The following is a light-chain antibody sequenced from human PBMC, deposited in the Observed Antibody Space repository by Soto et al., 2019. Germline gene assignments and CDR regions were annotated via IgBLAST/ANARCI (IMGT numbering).Light chain of an antibody. CDR3: QQYNTYSWT. V-gene: IGKV1-5*01. Sequence: DIQMTQSPSTLSASVGDRVTITCRASQSISGWLAWYQQKPGKAPKLLXYDXSSXXSGVPSRFSGSGSGTEFTLTISSLQPDDFATFYCQQYNTYSWTFGQGTKVDIK. CDR2: DXS. J-gene: IGKJ1*01. CDR1: QSISGW.